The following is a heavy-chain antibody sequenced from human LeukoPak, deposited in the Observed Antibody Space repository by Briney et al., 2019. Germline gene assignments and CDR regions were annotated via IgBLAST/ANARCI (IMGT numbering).Heavy chain of an antibody. CDR3: AKSVVAALDY. Sequence: GRSLRLSRAASGFTFSSYGMHWVRQAPGKGLEWVAVISYDGSNKYYADSVKGRFTISRDNSKNTLYLQMNSLRAEDTAVYYCAKSVVAALDYWGQGTLVTVSS. V-gene: IGHV3-30*18. CDR2: ISYDGSNK. J-gene: IGHJ4*02. D-gene: IGHD2-15*01. CDR1: GFTFSSYG.